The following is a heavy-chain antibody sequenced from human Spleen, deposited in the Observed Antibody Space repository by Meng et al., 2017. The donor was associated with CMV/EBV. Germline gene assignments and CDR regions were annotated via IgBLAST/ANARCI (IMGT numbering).Heavy chain of an antibody. J-gene: IGHJ4*02. CDR3: AASGAVAGALDY. CDR2: INPSGGST. D-gene: IGHD6-19*01. V-gene: IGHV1-46*01. CDR1: GYSFTGYY. Sequence: QGQLVQAGDEAKKPGTSMKVSCKASGYSFTGYYIHWVRQAPGQGLEWMGIINPSGGSTSYAQKFQGRVTMTRDTSTSTVYMELSSLRSEDTAVYYCAASGAVAGALDYWGQGTLVTVSS.